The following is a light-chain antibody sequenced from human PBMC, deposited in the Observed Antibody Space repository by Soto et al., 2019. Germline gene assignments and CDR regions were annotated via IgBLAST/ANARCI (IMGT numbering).Light chain of an antibody. Sequence: EIVLTQSPGTLSLSPGERATLSCRASQSVSGSHLAWYQQRPGQAPRLLIYEASTRASGIPDRFSGSGSGSDFTLTISRLEPEDFAVYFCHQYGNSPPLTFGGGTKVDFK. V-gene: IGKV3-20*01. CDR3: HQYGNSPPLT. CDR2: EAS. J-gene: IGKJ4*01. CDR1: QSVSGSH.